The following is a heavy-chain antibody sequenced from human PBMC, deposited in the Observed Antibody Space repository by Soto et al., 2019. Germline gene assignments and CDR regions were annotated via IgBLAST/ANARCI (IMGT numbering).Heavy chain of an antibody. J-gene: IGHJ5*02. Sequence: ASVKVSCKASGYTFTGYYMHWVRQAPGQGLEWMGWINPNSGGKNYAQKFQGRGTMTRDTAINTAYMELSRLRSDDTAVYYCARVLGGSSSSRSNWFDPWGQGTLVTVSS. V-gene: IGHV1-2*02. CDR3: ARVLGGSSSSRSNWFDP. D-gene: IGHD6-13*01. CDR1: GYTFTGYY. CDR2: INPNSGGK.